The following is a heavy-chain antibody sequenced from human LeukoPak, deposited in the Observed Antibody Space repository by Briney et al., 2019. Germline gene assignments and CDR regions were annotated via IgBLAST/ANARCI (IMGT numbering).Heavy chain of an antibody. CDR1: GGTFSSYA. D-gene: IGHD3-3*01. V-gene: IGHV1-69*13. CDR2: IIPIFGTA. J-gene: IGHJ6*02. Sequence: SVKVSCKASGGTFSSYAISWVRQAPGQGLEWMGGIIPIFGTANYAQKFQGRVTITADESTSTAYMELSSLGSEDTAVYYCARGGLRFSWTGMDVWGQGTTVTVSS. CDR3: ARGGLRFSWTGMDV.